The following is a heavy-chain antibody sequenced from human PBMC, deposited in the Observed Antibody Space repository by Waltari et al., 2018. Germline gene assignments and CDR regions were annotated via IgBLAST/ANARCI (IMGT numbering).Heavy chain of an antibody. CDR2: IKTHPGHP. CDR3: ARGSNFGDP. V-gene: IGHV7-4-1*02. D-gene: IGHD4-4*01. CDR1: GYTLSQYA. Sequence: QVQLVQSGSELKKPGASVTISCKTSGYTLSQYAMNWVRQAPGQGLEWMGWIKTHPGHPTYAQDLTGRFVFSLDTSVSTAYLHINGLKADDTAVYYCARGSNFGDPWGQGTLVTVSS. J-gene: IGHJ5*02.